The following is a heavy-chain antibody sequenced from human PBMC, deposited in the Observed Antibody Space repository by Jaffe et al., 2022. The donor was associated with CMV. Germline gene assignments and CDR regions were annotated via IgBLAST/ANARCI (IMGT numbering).Heavy chain of an antibody. V-gene: IGHV3-7*01. CDR2: IKQDGSEK. CDR3: ARALIVGATSARDAFDI. D-gene: IGHD1-26*01. J-gene: IGHJ3*02. CDR1: GFTFSSYW. Sequence: EVQLVESGGGLVQPGGSLRLSCAASGFTFSSYWMSWVRQAPGKGLEWVANIKQDGSEKYYVDSVKGRFTISRDNAKNSLYLQMNSLRAEDTAVYYCARALIVGATSARDAFDIWGQGTMVTVSS.